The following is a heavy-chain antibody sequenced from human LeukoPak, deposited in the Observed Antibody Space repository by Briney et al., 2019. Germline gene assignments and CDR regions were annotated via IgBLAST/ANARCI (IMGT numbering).Heavy chain of an antibody. Sequence: KTSETLSLTCTVSGGSISSYYWSWIRQPPGKGLEWIGEINHSGSTNYNPSLKSRVTISVDTSKNQFSLKLSSVTAADTAVYYCAREVSVTMVLNYFDYWGQGTLVTVSS. CDR1: GGSISSYY. CDR3: AREVSVTMVLNYFDY. J-gene: IGHJ4*02. D-gene: IGHD4/OR15-4a*01. CDR2: INHSGST. V-gene: IGHV4-34*01.